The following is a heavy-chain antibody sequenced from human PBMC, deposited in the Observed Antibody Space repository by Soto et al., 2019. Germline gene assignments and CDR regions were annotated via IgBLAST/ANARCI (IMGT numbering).Heavy chain of an antibody. CDR3: ARVLTSCYDESDYYYGMDV. CDR2: IYYSGST. V-gene: IGHV4-31*03. Sequence: QVQLQESGPGLVKPSQTLSLTCTVSGGSISSGGYYWSWIRQHPGKGLEWIGYIYYSGSTYYNPSLKRRVTISVDTSKKQFSLKLSSVTAADTAVYYCARVLTSCYDESDYYYGMDVWGQGTTVTVSS. J-gene: IGHJ6*02. D-gene: IGHD5-12*01. CDR1: GGSISSGGYY.